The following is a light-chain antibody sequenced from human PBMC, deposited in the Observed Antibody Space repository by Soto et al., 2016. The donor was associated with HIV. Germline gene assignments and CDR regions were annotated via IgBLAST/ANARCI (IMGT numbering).Light chain of an antibody. V-gene: IGLV3-21*02. J-gene: IGLJ2*01. CDR2: DDN. Sequence: SYVLTQPPSVSVAPGETARIPCGGDNIGSKRVHWYQQKPGQAPVLVVYDDNDRPSGIPERFSGSNSGNTATLTISRVEAGDEADYYCQVWDSSSDHVVFGGGTKLTVL. CDR3: QVWDSSSDHVV. CDR1: NIGSKR.